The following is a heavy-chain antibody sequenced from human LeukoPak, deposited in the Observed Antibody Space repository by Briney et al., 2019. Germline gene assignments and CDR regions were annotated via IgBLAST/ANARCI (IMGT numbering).Heavy chain of an antibody. J-gene: IGHJ4*02. CDR1: GGTFSSYA. CDR3: ARDLASRDDSSGGGVDY. CDR2: IIPIFGTA. D-gene: IGHD3-22*01. V-gene: IGHV1-69*05. Sequence: SVKVSCKASGGTFSSYAISWVRQAPGQGLEWMGGIIPIFGTANYAQKFQGRVTMTRDMSTSTVYMELSSLRSEDTAVYYCARDLASRDDSSGGGVDYWGQGTLVTVSS.